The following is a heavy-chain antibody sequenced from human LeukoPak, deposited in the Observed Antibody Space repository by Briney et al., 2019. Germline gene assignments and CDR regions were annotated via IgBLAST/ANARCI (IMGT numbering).Heavy chain of an antibody. D-gene: IGHD4-17*01. CDR3: ARIGMTTVTTL. Sequence: SETLSLTCAVYGGSFSGYYWSWVRQPPGKGLEWIGEIYHSGSTNYNPSLKSRVTISVDKSKNQFSLKLSSVTAADTAVYYCARIGMTTVTTLWGQGTLVTVSS. J-gene: IGHJ4*02. V-gene: IGHV4-34*01. CDR1: GGSFSGYY. CDR2: IYHSGST.